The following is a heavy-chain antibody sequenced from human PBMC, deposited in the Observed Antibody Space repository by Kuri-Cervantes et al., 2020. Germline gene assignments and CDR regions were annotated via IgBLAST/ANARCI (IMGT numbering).Heavy chain of an antibody. CDR1: GFTFSSYS. J-gene: IGHJ6*02. CDR2: ISRSSSYI. CDR3: ARDMAENYYYYYGMDV. Sequence: GGSPKILCAASGFTFSSYSMNWVRQAPGKGLEWVSSISRSSSYIYYADSVKGRFAISRDNAKNSLYLQMNSLRAEDTAVYYYARDMAENYYYYYGMDVWGQGTTVTVSS. V-gene: IGHV3-21*01. D-gene: IGHD1-14*01.